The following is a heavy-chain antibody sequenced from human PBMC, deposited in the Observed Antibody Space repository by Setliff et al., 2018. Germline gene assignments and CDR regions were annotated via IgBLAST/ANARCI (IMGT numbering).Heavy chain of an antibody. V-gene: IGHV4-39*07. J-gene: IGHJ4*02. CDR3: ARGGTFRYFDF. CDR1: GGSINSGVYY. Sequence: SETLSLTCTVSGGSINSGVYYWGWIRQPPGKGLEWIGRIYHGGDTYYNASLKSRLTISVDTSKNQFSLKLRSVTAADTAVYYCARGGTFRYFDFWGQGAPVTVSS. CDR2: IYHGGDT. D-gene: IGHD5-12*01.